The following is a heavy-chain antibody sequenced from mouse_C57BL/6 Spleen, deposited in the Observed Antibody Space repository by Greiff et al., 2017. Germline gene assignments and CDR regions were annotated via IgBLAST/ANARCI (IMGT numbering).Heavy chain of an antibody. J-gene: IGHJ3*01. D-gene: IGHD1-1*01. CDR2: LYPGSGST. CDR3: ERYGSSPAWFAY. CDR1: GYTFTSYW. Sequence: QVQLQQPGAELVKPGASVKMSCKASGYTFTSYWITWVKQRPGQGLEWIGDLYPGSGSTNYNEKFKSKATLTVDTSCSTAYMQLSSLTSEDSAVYYCERYGSSPAWFAYWGQGTLVTVSA. V-gene: IGHV1-55*01.